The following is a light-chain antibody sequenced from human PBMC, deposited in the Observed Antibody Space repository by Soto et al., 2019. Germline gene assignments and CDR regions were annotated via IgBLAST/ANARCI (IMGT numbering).Light chain of an antibody. V-gene: IGKV1-9*01. J-gene: IGKJ4*01. CDR1: QGLSNY. Sequence: DIQLTQSPSFLSASVGDRVTITCRASQGLSNYLACYQQKPGKAPKLLIFAASTVQSGVPPRFSGSASGTDFTLTISSLQPEAFATYYCQQLKSYPSTFGGGTKVEI. CDR2: AAS. CDR3: QQLKSYPST.